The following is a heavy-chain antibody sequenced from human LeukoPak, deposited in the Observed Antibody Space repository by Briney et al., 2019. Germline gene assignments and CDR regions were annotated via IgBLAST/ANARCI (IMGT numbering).Heavy chain of an antibody. J-gene: IGHJ4*02. CDR2: ISAYNGNT. CDR1: GYTFTSYG. Sequence: ASVKVSCKASGYTFTSYGISWVRQAPGQGLEWMGWISAYNGNTNYAQKLQGRVTMTTGTSTSTDYMELRSLRSDDTAVYYCAGNLGGTAMVTDYWGQGTLVTVSS. V-gene: IGHV1-18*01. D-gene: IGHD5-18*01. CDR3: AGNLGGTAMVTDY.